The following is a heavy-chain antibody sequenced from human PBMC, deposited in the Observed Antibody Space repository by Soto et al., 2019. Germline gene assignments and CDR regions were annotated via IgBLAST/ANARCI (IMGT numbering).Heavy chain of an antibody. J-gene: IGHJ6*02. CDR3: ARDLWGYCSTDCYRLDV. Sequence: SETLSLTCTVSGGSISRYYWSWIRQTPGKGLEWIGYLYNTGSTVYNPSLESRVTISVDTSKNQFSLKLNSVTAADTAVYYCARDLWGYCSTDCYRLDVSGPGTTVTVSS. D-gene: IGHD2-21*02. CDR1: GGSISRYY. V-gene: IGHV4-59*01. CDR2: LYNTGST.